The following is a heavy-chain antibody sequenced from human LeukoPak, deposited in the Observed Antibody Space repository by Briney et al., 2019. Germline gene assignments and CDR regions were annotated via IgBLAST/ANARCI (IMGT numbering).Heavy chain of an antibody. J-gene: IGHJ4*02. V-gene: IGHV4-59*01. Sequence: PSETLSLTCTVSGGSISSYYWSWIRQPPGKGLEWIGYIYYSGSTSYNPSLKSRVTISVDTSKNQFSLKLSSVTAADTAVYYCAVSGYPSDYWGRGTLVTVSS. CDR1: GGSISSYY. CDR2: IYYSGST. CDR3: AVSGYPSDY. D-gene: IGHD3-22*01.